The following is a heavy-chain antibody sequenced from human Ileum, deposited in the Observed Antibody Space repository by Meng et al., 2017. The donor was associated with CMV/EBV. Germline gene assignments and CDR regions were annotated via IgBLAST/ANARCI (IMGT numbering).Heavy chain of an antibody. J-gene: IGHJ4*02. CDR1: GFTFDKYC. Sequence: GESLKISCAASGFTFDKYCMTWVRPAPGKGLEWVANSKQDRSEKNYVDCVKGRFTISRDNSNNSVYLQMSSLRAEDTSVYYCARWGGEKCTSGFDYWGQGTLVTVSS. V-gene: IGHV3-7*01. CDR3: ARWGGEKCTSGFDY. CDR2: SKQDRSEK. D-gene: IGHD2-8*01.